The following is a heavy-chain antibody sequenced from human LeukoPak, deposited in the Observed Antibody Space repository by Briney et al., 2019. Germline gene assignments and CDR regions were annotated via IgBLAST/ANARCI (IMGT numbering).Heavy chain of an antibody. V-gene: IGHV4-59*01. Sequence: KPSETLSLTCTVSGGSISSYYWSWIRQPPGKGLEWIGYIYYSGSTNYNPSLKSRVTISVDTSKNQFSLKLSSVTAADTAVYYCARDRTIRRYGMDVWGQGTTVTVSS. D-gene: IGHD3-9*01. CDR3: ARDRTIRRYGMDV. CDR2: IYYSGST. CDR1: GGSISSYY. J-gene: IGHJ6*02.